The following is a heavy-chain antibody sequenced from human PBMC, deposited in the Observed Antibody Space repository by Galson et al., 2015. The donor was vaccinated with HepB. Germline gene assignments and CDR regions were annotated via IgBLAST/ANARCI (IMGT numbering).Heavy chain of an antibody. CDR3: TKSLRGYCSTASCYGPFDI. J-gene: IGHJ3*02. D-gene: IGHD2-2*01. CDR2: IRSKANNYAT. V-gene: IGHV3-73*01. Sequence: SLRLSCAASGFTFSGSAMHWVRQASGKGLEWVGRIRSKANNYATAYAASVKGRFTISRDDSRNTAYLQMNSLKTEDTAVYYCTKSLRGYCSTASCYGPFDIWGQGTVVTVSS. CDR1: GFTFSGSA.